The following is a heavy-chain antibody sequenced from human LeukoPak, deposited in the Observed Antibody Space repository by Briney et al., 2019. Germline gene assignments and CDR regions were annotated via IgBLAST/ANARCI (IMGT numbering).Heavy chain of an antibody. J-gene: IGHJ4*02. CDR1: GFTFSSYA. CDR3: ARDGYDILTDY. Sequence: GGSLRLSCAASGFTFSSYAMSWVRQAPGKGLEWVSYISSSSSTIYYADSVKGRFTISRDNAKNSLYLQMNSLRAEDTAVYYCARDGYDILTDYWGQGTLVTVSS. V-gene: IGHV3-48*04. D-gene: IGHD3-9*01. CDR2: ISSSSSTI.